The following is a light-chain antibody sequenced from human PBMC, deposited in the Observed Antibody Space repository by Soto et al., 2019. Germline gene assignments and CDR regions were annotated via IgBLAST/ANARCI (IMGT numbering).Light chain of an antibody. V-gene: IGKV3-11*01. CDR3: QQRSNWPPIT. CDR1: QSVSGN. Sequence: ELALTQSTGTLSLSPGERAIPSCRASQSVSGNFLVWYQQRPGQAPTLLIHDASHRAAGIPARFSGSGFGTDFTLTISSLEPEDAAVYYCQQRSNWPPITVGPGTRLEIK. CDR2: DAS. J-gene: IGKJ5*01.